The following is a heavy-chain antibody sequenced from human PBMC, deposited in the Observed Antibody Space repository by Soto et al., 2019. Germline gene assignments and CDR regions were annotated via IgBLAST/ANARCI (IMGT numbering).Heavy chain of an antibody. Sequence: SGPTLVNPTQTLTLTCTFSGFSLSTSGVGVGWIRQPPGKALEWLALIYWDDDKRYSPSLKSRLTITKDTSKNQVVLTMTNMDPVDTATYYCAHSRRITMVRGVTPNGMDVWGQGTTVTVS. D-gene: IGHD3-10*01. V-gene: IGHV2-5*02. CDR2: IYWDDDK. CDR1: GFSLSTSGVG. J-gene: IGHJ6*02. CDR3: AHSRRITMVRGVTPNGMDV.